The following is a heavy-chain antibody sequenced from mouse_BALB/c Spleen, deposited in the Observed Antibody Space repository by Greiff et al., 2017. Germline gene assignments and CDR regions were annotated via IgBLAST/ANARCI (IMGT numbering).Heavy chain of an antibody. CDR3: ARDLFAY. V-gene: IGHV14-3*02. CDR1: GFTIKDTY. Sequence: VQLQQSGAELVKPGASVKLSCTASGFTIKDTYMHWVKQRPEQGLEWIGRIDPANGNTKYDPKFQGKATITADTSSNTAYLQLSSLTSEDTAVYYCARDLFAYWGQGTLVTVSA. J-gene: IGHJ3*01. CDR2: IDPANGNT.